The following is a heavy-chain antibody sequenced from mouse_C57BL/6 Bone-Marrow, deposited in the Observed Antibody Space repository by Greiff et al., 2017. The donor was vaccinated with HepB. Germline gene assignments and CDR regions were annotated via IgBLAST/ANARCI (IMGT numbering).Heavy chain of an antibody. CDR3: ATYYGSSYRYFDV. CDR2: INPSTGGT. D-gene: IGHD1-1*01. Sequence: EVQRVESGPELVKPGASVKISCKASGYSFTGYYMHWVKQSSEKSLEWIGEINPSTGGTSYNQKFKGKATLTVDKSSSTAYMQLKSLTSEDSAVYYCATYYGSSYRYFDVWGTGTTVTVSS. CDR1: GYSFTGYY. J-gene: IGHJ1*03. V-gene: IGHV1-43*01.